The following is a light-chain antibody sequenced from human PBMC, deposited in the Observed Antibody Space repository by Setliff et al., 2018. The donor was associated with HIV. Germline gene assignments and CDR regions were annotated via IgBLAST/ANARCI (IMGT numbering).Light chain of an antibody. J-gene: IGLJ1*01. V-gene: IGLV2-14*01. CDR2: EVT. CDR3: SSYTTNTTFV. Sequence: QSALTQPASVSGSPGQSITISCTGTSSDVGNYNYVSWYQQHPGKAPKLMIYEVTYRPSGVSNRFSGSKSGNTASLTTSGLQAEDEADYYCSSYTTNTTFVFGTGTKVTVL. CDR1: SSDVGNYNY.